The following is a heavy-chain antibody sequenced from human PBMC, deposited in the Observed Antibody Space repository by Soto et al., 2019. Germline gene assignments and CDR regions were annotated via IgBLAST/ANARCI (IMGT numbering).Heavy chain of an antibody. CDR3: TRHVFIDSELLPYYGMDV. J-gene: IGHJ6*02. D-gene: IGHD1-7*01. CDR2: IRSKANSYAT. CDR1: GFTFSGSA. V-gene: IGHV3-73*01. Sequence: LRLSCAASGFTFSGSAMHWVRQASGKGLEWVGRIRSKANSYATAYAASVKGRFTISRDDSKNTAYLQMNSLKTEDTAVYYCTRHVFIDSELLPYYGMDVWGQGTTVTVSS.